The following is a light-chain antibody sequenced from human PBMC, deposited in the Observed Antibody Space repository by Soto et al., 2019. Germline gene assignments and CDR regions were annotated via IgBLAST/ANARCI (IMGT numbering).Light chain of an antibody. CDR2: GAS. J-gene: IGKJ1*01. CDR3: QQDNNWPPWT. V-gene: IGKV3-15*01. CDR1: QSVSSN. Sequence: EIVMTQSPATLSLSPGERATLSCRASQSVSSNLAWYQQKPGQAPRLLIYGASTRATGIPARFSGSGSGTEFTLTISSLQSEDFAVYYCQQDNNWPPWTIGQGTKVEIK.